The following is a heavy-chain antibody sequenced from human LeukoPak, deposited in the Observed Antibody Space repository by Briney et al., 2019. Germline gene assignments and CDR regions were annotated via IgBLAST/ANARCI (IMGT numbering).Heavy chain of an antibody. CDR3: AKDMADDYGDYGPEY. CDR2: ISYDGSNK. J-gene: IGHJ4*02. Sequence: GGSLRLSCAASGFTFSSHGMHWVRQAPGKGLEWVAVISYDGSNKYYADSVKGRFTISRDNSKNTLYLQMNSLRAEDTAVYYCAKDMADDYGDYGPEYWGQGTLVTVSS. D-gene: IGHD4-17*01. CDR1: GFTFSSHG. V-gene: IGHV3-30*18.